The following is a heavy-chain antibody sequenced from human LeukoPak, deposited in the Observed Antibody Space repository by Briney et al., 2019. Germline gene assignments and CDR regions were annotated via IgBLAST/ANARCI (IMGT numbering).Heavy chain of an antibody. J-gene: IGHJ4*02. CDR1: GFTFSSYS. Sequence: GGSLRLSCAASGFTFSSYSMNWVRQAPGKGLKWVSYISSSYSTMYYADSVKGRFTISRDNAKNSLYLQMNSLRAEDTALYYCAKAYDFWSGPDYWGQGTLVTVSS. D-gene: IGHD3-3*01. CDR3: AKAYDFWSGPDY. V-gene: IGHV3-48*04. CDR2: ISSSYSTM.